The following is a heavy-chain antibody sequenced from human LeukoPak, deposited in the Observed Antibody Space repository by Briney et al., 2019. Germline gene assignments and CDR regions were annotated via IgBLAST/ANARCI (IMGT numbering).Heavy chain of an antibody. CDR3: ATHPGQPFTPPRGYSGYELYFDY. D-gene: IGHD5-12*01. CDR2: ISGSGGST. CDR1: GFTFSSYA. Sequence: PGGSLRLSCAASGFTFSSYAMSWVRQAPGKGLEWVSAISGSGGSTYYADSVKGRFTISRDNSKNTLYLQMNSLRAEDTAVYYCATHPGQPFTPPRGYSGYELYFDYWGQGTLVTVSS. V-gene: IGHV3-23*01. J-gene: IGHJ4*02.